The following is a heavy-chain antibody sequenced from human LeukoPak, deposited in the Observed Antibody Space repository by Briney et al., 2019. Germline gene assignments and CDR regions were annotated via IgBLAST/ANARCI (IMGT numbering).Heavy chain of an antibody. V-gene: IGHV3-74*01. J-gene: IGHJ4*02. CDR1: GFTFSSYW. CDR2: INSDGSST. Sequence: GGSLRLSYAASGFTFSSYWMHWVRQAPGKGLVWVSRINSDGSSTSYADSVKGRFTISRDNAKNTLYMQMNSLRAEDTAVYYCARVRVGTTTFDYWGQGTLVTVSS. CDR3: ARVRVGTTTFDY. D-gene: IGHD1-26*01.